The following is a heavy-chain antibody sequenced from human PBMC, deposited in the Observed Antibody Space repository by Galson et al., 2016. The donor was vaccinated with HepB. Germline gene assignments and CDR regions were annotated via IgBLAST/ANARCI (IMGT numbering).Heavy chain of an antibody. D-gene: IGHD4-17*01. J-gene: IGHJ4*02. V-gene: IGHV3-11*04. Sequence: SLRLSCAASGFSFSGFYMSWIRQAPGKGLEWLTYISDSGNTKYYADSVKGRCTISRDNAKTSLYLEMNSLRAEDTAVYYCARVGQTTVPSDYWGQGTLVTVSS. CDR2: ISDSGNTK. CDR3: ARVGQTTVPSDY. CDR1: GFSFSGFY.